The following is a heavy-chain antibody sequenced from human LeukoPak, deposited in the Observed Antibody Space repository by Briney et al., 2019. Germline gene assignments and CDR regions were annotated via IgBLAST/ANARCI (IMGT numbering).Heavy chain of an antibody. Sequence: GGSLRLSCAASGFTFSTYAMIWVRQAPGKGLEWVSVIGGSGSYTYYADSVKGRFTISRDNSKDTLYLQMNSLRPEDTAVYYCAKDPRVGSRVATPCHWGQGTLVTVSS. J-gene: IGHJ4*02. CDR1: GFTFSTYA. V-gene: IGHV3-23*01. CDR2: IGGSGSYT. D-gene: IGHD5-24*01. CDR3: AKDPRVGSRVATPCH.